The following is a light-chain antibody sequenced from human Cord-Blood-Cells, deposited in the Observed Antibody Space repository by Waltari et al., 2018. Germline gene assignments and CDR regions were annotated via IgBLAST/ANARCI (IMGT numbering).Light chain of an antibody. CDR3: MIWHSSAVV. V-gene: IGLV5-45*02. J-gene: IGLJ2*01. CDR2: YKSEPDK. Sequence: QAVLTQPSSLSASPGASASLTCTLRSGIHVGTYRIYWYQQKPRSPPQYLLRYKSEPDKHTSSGVPRRFTGSKDASANAGILLISGLQSEDEADYYCMIWHSSAVVFGGGTKLTVL. CDR1: SGIHVGTYR.